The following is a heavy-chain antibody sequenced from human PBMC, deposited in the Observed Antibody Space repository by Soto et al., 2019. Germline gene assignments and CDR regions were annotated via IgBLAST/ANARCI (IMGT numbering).Heavy chain of an antibody. J-gene: IGHJ4*02. CDR1: GYTFTRYA. CDR3: AIDRGLTIDY. V-gene: IGHV1-3*05. CDR2: INAGNGNT. D-gene: IGHD3-10*01. Sequence: QVQLVPSGAEEKKPGASVKVSCKASGYTFTRYAMHWVRQAPGQRLEWMGWINAGNGNTKYSQKFQGRVTSTRDTSASTAYMELSSLRSEDTAVYYFAIDRGLTIDYWGQGTLVTVSS.